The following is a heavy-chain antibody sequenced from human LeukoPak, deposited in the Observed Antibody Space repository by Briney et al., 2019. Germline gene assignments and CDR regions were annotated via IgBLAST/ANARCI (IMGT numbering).Heavy chain of an antibody. Sequence: SETLSLTCAVYGGSFSGYYWSWIRQPPGKGLEWIGEINHSGSTNYNPSLKSRVTISVDTSKNQFSLKLSSVTAADTAVYYCARRPFRAVLDYWGQETLVTVSS. CDR3: ARRPFRAVLDY. CDR1: GGSFSGYY. J-gene: IGHJ4*02. D-gene: IGHD2-8*02. V-gene: IGHV4-34*01. CDR2: INHSGST.